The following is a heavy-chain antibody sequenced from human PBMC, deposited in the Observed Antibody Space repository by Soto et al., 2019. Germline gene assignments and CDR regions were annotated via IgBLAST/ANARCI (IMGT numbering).Heavy chain of an antibody. V-gene: IGHV1-8*01. Sequence: QVQLVQSGAEVKKPGASVKVSCKASGYTFTSYDINWVRQATGQGLEWMGWMNPNSGNTGYAQKFHGRVTMAKNTTTGTAYKELSRLRSEDTAVYYCARDLTRYYDSPGYWGQGPLVTVSS. CDR2: MNPNSGNT. D-gene: IGHD3-22*01. CDR3: ARDLTRYYDSPGY. J-gene: IGHJ4*02. CDR1: GYTFTSYD.